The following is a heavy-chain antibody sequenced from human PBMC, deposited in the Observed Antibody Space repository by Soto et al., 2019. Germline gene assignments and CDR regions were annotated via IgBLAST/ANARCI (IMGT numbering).Heavy chain of an antibody. CDR1: GYTFTSYG. Sequence: ASVKVSCKASGYTFTSYGISWVRQAPGQGLEWMGWISGNNGNTNYAQKLQGRVTMTTDTSTSTAYMELRSLRSDDTAVYYCARDQTLLMVYGGAMDVWGQGNTVTVSS. CDR2: ISGNNGNT. CDR3: ARDQTLLMVYGGAMDV. J-gene: IGHJ6*02. V-gene: IGHV1-18*01. D-gene: IGHD2-8*01.